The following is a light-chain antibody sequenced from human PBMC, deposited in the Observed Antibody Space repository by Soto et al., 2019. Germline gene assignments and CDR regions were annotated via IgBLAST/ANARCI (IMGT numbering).Light chain of an antibody. CDR3: QHSLT. Sequence: DIQMTQSPSTLSASVGDRVTITCRASQSISSWLAWYQQKLGKAPKLLIYTASSLESGVPSRFSGSGSGTEFTLTISSLQPDDFATYSCQHSLTFGPGTKVDIK. V-gene: IGKV1-5*03. CDR2: TAS. J-gene: IGKJ3*01. CDR1: QSISSW.